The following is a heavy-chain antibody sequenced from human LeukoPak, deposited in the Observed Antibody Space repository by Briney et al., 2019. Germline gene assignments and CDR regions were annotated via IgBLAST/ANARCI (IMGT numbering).Heavy chain of an antibody. J-gene: IGHJ3*02. V-gene: IGHV3-74*01. CDR2: LESDGSRI. D-gene: IGHD3-10*01. CDR1: RFTFSSSW. Sequence: GGSLRLSCAASRFTFSSSWMNWVRQTPGKGLVWVSRLESDGSRISYADSVKDRFTISRDNAKNTLYLQMNSLRVEDTAVYYCAREQAGAFHIWGQGTMVTVSS. CDR3: AREQAGAFHI.